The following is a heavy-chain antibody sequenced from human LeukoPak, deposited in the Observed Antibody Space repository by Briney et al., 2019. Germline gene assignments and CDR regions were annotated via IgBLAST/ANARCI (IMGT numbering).Heavy chain of an antibody. J-gene: IGHJ4*02. CDR1: GFTFSSYW. CDR2: IKQDGSEK. CDR3: ARVTYYGSGSNFDY. V-gene: IGHV3-7*01. Sequence: GESLKISCAASGFTFSSYWMSWVRQAPGKGLEWVANIKQDGSEKYYVDSVKGRFTISRDNAKNSLYLQMNSLRAEDTAVYYCARVTYYGSGSNFDYWGQGTLVTVSS. D-gene: IGHD3-10*01.